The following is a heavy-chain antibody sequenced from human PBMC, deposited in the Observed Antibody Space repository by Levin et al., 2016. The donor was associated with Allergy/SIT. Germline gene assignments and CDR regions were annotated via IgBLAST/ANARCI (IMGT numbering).Heavy chain of an antibody. V-gene: IGHV3-11*05. Sequence: WIRQPPGKGLEWVSYISSSSSYTNYADSVKGRFTISRDNAKNSLYLQMNSLRAEDTAVYYCARGGAPYSSSSAVDYWGQGTLVTVSS. CDR2: ISSSSSYT. D-gene: IGHD6-6*01. J-gene: IGHJ4*02. CDR3: ARGGAPYSSSSAVDY.